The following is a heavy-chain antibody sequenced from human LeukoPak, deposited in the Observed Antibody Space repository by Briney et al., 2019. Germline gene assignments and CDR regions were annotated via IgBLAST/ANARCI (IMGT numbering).Heavy chain of an antibody. V-gene: IGHV4-34*01. CDR3: ARLTYYRESNGYWEGGRRAYPYSSYMDV. J-gene: IGHJ6*03. D-gene: IGHD3-22*01. CDR2: ISHSGSA. Sequence: PSETLSLTCAVYGGSFSDYYWNWIRQPPGKGLEWVGEISHSGSATYSPSLKSRLTISVDKSKNQFSLKLTSVTDADTAVYYCARLTYYRESNGYWEGGRRAYPYSSYMDVWGKGTTVIISS. CDR1: GGSFSDYY.